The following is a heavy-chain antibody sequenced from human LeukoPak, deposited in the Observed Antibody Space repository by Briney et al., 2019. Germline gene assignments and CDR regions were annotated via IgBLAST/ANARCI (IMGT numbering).Heavy chain of an antibody. CDR2: ISNSGRNI. CDR3: ARARGTVDCSSTSCYIFDN. CDR1: GFTFSDYA. Sequence: GGSLRLSCAASGFTFSDYAIHWVRQAPGKGLEWVAYISNSGRNIFYADSVKGRFTISRDNAENSLYVQMSSLRAEDTAVYYCARARGTVDCSSTSCYIFDNWGQGTLVTVSS. V-gene: IGHV3-11*04. D-gene: IGHD2-2*02. J-gene: IGHJ4*02.